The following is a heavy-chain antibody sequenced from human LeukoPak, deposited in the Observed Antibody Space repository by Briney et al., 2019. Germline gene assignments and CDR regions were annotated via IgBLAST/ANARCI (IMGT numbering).Heavy chain of an antibody. J-gene: IGHJ4*02. CDR2: IRYDGSNK. CDR3: AKDCYDSSGYPPGDYFDY. Sequence: AGGSLRLSCAASGFTFSSYGMHWVRQAPGKGLEWVAFIRYDGSNKYYADSVKGRFTISRDNSKNTLYLQMNSLRAEDTAVYYCAKDCYDSSGYPPGDYFDYWGQGTLVTVSS. V-gene: IGHV3-30*02. D-gene: IGHD3-22*01. CDR1: GFTFSSYG.